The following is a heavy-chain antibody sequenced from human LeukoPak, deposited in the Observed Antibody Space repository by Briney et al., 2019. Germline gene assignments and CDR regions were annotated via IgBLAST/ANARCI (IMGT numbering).Heavy chain of an antibody. CDR2: ISSSSSYI. D-gene: IGHD2-2*01. CDR1: GFTFDDYG. V-gene: IGHV3-21*01. J-gene: IGHJ4*02. CDR3: ARDPGCSSTSCYSEYYFDY. Sequence: GGSLRLSCAASGFTFDDYGMSWGRQAPGKGLEWVSSISSSSSYIYYADSVKGRFTISRDNAKNSLYLQMNSLRAEDTAVYYCARDPGCSSTSCYSEYYFDYWGQGTLVTVSS.